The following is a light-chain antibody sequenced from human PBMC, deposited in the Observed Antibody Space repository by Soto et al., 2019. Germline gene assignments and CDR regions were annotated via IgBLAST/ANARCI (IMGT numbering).Light chain of an antibody. J-gene: IGKJ5*01. CDR3: QQYGSSPIT. CDR1: QTVRNNY. V-gene: IGKV3-20*01. CDR2: DAS. Sequence: GLTQSPGTLSLSPGERATLSCRASQTVRNNYLAWYQQKPGQAPRLLIYDASSRATGIPDRFSGSGSGTDFTLTISRLGPEDFAVYYCQQYGSSPITFGQGTRLEIK.